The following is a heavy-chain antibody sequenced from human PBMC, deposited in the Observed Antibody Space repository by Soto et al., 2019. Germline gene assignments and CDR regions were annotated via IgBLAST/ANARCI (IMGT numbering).Heavy chain of an antibody. J-gene: IGHJ3*02. CDR2: IFSGGTT. CDR1: GFFVKTNF. CDR3: ARMDAFEI. Sequence: EVQLVESGGGLVQPGGSLRLSCVASGFFVKTNFMTWVRQPPGKGLEWVSVIFSGGTTYYADSVNGRFTISRDNSKNTLYLQMDNLRADDTAVYYCARMDAFEIWGQGTMVTVSS. V-gene: IGHV3-66*01.